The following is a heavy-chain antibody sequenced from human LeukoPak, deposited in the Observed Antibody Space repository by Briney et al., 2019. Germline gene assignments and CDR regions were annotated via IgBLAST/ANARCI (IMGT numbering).Heavy chain of an antibody. Sequence: GGSLRLSCAASGFTFSSYAMSWVRQAPGKGLEWVSAISGSGGSTYYADSVKGRFTISSDNSKNTLYLQMNSLRAEDTAVYYCAKGYYDFWSGSSSHYSYYYYMDVWGKGTTVTVSS. V-gene: IGHV3-23*01. CDR3: AKGYYDFWSGSSSHYSYYYYMDV. D-gene: IGHD3-3*01. CDR2: ISGSGGST. CDR1: GFTFSSYA. J-gene: IGHJ6*03.